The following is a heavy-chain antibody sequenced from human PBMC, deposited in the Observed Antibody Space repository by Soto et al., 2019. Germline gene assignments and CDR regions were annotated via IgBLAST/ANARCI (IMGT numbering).Heavy chain of an antibody. V-gene: IGHV4-39*01. CDR2: IYYSGST. D-gene: IGHD6-13*01. CDR3: ASLHRYSSINNWFDP. Sequence: PSETLSLTCTVSGGSISSSSYYWGWIRQPPGKGLEWIGSIYYSGSTYYNPSLKSRVTISVDTSKNQFSLKLSSVTAADTAVYYCASLHRYSSINNWFDPWGQGTLVTVSS. J-gene: IGHJ5*02. CDR1: GGSISSSSYY.